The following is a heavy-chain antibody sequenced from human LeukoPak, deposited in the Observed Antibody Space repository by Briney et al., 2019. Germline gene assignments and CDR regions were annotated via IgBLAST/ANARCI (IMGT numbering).Heavy chain of an antibody. D-gene: IGHD6-13*01. CDR1: GYTFTSYD. Sequence: ASVKVSCKASGYTFTSYDINWVRQATGQGLEWMGWMNPNSGNTGYAQKFQGRVTITRDTSISTAYMEVSRLRSNDTAVYYCARISSSNWYNERGAFDVWGQGTMVTVSS. J-gene: IGHJ3*01. CDR3: ARISSSNWYNERGAFDV. V-gene: IGHV1-8*03. CDR2: MNPNSGNT.